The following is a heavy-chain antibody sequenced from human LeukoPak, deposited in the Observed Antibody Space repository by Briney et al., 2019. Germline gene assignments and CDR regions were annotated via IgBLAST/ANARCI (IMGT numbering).Heavy chain of an antibody. J-gene: IGHJ5*02. CDR2: IIPIFGTA. V-gene: IGHV1-69*05. CDR1: GYTFTGYY. Sequence: GASVKVSCKASGYTFTGYYMHWVRQAPGQGLEWMGGIIPIFGTANYAQKFQGRVTITTDESTSTAYMELSGLRSEDTAVYYCASSSLAVAGPTWFDPWGQGTLVTVSS. CDR3: ASSSLAVAGPTWFDP. D-gene: IGHD6-19*01.